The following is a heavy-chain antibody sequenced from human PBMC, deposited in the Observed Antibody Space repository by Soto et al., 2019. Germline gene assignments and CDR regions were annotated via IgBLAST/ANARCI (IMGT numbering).Heavy chain of an antibody. V-gene: IGHV5-51*01. CDR2: FYPGDSNS. CDR1: GYRFTTYW. D-gene: IGHD1-26*01. CDR3: ARGGKGGSNFYGLDV. J-gene: IGHJ6*02. Sequence: GGSLKISCHASGYRFTTYWIGCGRQMPRKVLEWMGIFYPGDSNSTYSPSFQGQVTISGDKSISAAYLQWSSLKASDTAIYYCARGGKGGSNFYGLDVWGQGTTVTVSS.